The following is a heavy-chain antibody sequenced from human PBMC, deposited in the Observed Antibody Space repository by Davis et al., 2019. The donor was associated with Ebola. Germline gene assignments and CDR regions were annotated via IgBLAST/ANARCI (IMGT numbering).Heavy chain of an antibody. CDR3: ARTIGSGWYHY. CDR1: GGSFSGYY. Sequence: PSETLSLTCAVYGGSFSGYYWSWIRQPPGKGLEWIGEINHSGSTNYNPSLKSRVTISVDTSKNQFSLKLSSVTAADTAVYYCARTIGSGWYHYWGQGTLVTVSS. J-gene: IGHJ4*02. V-gene: IGHV4-34*01. CDR2: INHSGST. D-gene: IGHD6-19*01.